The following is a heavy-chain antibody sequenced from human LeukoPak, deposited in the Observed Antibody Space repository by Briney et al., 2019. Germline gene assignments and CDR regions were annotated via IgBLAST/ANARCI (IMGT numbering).Heavy chain of an antibody. CDR1: GGSISSYY. CDR3: AGSRSGAFDI. D-gene: IGHD3-10*01. V-gene: IGHV4-59*01. CDR2: IYYSGST. Sequence: PSETLPLTCTVSGGSISSYYWSWIRQPPGKGLEWIGYIYYSGSTNYNPSLKSRVTISVDTSKNQFSLKLSFVTAADTAVYYCAGSRSGAFDIWGQGTMVTVSS. J-gene: IGHJ3*02.